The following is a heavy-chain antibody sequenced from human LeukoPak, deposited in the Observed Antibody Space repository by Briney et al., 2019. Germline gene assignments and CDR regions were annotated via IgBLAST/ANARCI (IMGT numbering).Heavy chain of an antibody. D-gene: IGHD6-6*01. CDR2: ISGSGGST. V-gene: IGHV3-23*01. CDR3: AKSGASIAARPMDY. Sequence: PGGSLRLSCAASEFTFNSYAMSWIRQAPGNGLEWVSAISGSGGSTYYADSVRGRLTISRDNSKNTLYLQMNSLRAEDTAVYYCAKSGASIAARPMDYWGQGTLVTVSS. J-gene: IGHJ4*02. CDR1: EFTFNSYA.